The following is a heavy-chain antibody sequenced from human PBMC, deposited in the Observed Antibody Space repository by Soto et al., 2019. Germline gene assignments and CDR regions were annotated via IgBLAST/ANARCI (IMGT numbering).Heavy chain of an antibody. D-gene: IGHD3-16*01. CDR1: GFSLNTTAVG. V-gene: IGHV2-5*02. CDR2: IYWDGDK. J-gene: IGHJ3*02. Sequence: SGPTLVNPTQPLTLTCTFSGFSLNTTAVGVGWIRQPPGKALEWLALIYWDGDKRYRPSLKSRLASTKDTSKNQVVLKMSNMDPVDTATYYCAHREGDDDVWGSYKDAFDMWGRGTMVTVSS. CDR3: AHREGDDDVWGSYKDAFDM.